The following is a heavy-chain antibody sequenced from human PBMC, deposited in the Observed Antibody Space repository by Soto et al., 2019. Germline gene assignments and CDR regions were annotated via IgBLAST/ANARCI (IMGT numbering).Heavy chain of an antibody. CDR1: GDSISSPHYY. J-gene: IGHJ4*02. V-gene: IGHV4-30-4*01. CDR2: IYDTGNN. Sequence: QVHLQESGPGLVKPSQTLSLSCTVSGDSISSPHYYWTWIRQPPGKGLEWVGYIYDTGNNFYNPALKSRVAMSVDPSTNQFSLKLASVTDADTAVYFCAREPKQNYDSSPWNGGFDSWGPGTLVTV. CDR3: AREPKQNYDSSPWNGGFDS. D-gene: IGHD3-22*01.